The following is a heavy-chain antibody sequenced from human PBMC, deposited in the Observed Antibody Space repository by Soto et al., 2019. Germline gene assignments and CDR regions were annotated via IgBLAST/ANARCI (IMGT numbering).Heavy chain of an antibody. CDR2: ISWNSGSI. CDR1: GFTFDDYA. V-gene: IGHV3-9*01. CDR3: PKADTAMPSPLDY. D-gene: IGHD5-18*01. Sequence: EVQLVESGGGLVQPGRSLRLSCAASGFTFDDYAMHWVRQAPGKGLEWVSGISWNSGSIGYADSVKGRFTISRDNAKNSLYLQMNSLRAEDTALYYCPKADTAMPSPLDYWGQGTLVTVSS. J-gene: IGHJ4*02.